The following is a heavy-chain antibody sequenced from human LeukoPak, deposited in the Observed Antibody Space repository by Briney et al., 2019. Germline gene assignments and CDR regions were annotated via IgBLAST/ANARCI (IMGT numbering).Heavy chain of an antibody. J-gene: IGHJ4*02. Sequence: KTSETLSLTCTVSGGSISSGSYYWSWIRQPAGKGLEWIGRMYTSGSTNYNPSFESRVTISADTSKNQFSLKLGSVTAADTAVYYCARDSSLPYCGGDCYPDYWGQGTLVTVSA. CDR1: GGSISSGSYY. D-gene: IGHD2-21*02. CDR2: MYTSGST. CDR3: ARDSSLPYCGGDCYPDY. V-gene: IGHV4-61*02.